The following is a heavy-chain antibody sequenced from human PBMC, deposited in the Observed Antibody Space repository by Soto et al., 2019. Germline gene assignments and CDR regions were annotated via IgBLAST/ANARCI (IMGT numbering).Heavy chain of an antibody. Sequence: SQTLSLTCAISGDSVSSKTAAWNWIRQSPSRGLEWLGRTYYRSKWYYDYAVSLKSRITINADTSKNQFSLQLNSVTPEHTCVYSGARDRPNCHSAFDQWGQGTLVNVS. J-gene: IGHJ4*02. V-gene: IGHV6-1*01. CDR1: GDSVSSKTAA. D-gene: IGHD1-1*01. CDR3: ARDRPNCHSAFDQ. CDR2: TYYRSKWYY.